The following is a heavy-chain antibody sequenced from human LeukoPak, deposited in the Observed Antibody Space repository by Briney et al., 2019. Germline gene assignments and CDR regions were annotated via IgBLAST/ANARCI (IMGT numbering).Heavy chain of an antibody. D-gene: IGHD2-15*01. V-gene: IGHV3-30*03. CDR1: GFTFSSYG. Sequence: GGSLRPSCAASGFTFSSYGMHWVRQAPGKGLEWVAVTSSDGTSKNYVDSVKGRFTISRDNSKNTVYLQMNSLRGEDTAVYYCVGWSDYWGQGTLVTVSS. CDR2: TSSDGTSK. J-gene: IGHJ4*02. CDR3: VGWSDY.